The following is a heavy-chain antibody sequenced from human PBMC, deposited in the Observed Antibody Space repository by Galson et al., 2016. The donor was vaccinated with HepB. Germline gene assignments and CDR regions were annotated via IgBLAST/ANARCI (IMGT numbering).Heavy chain of an antibody. V-gene: IGHV4-31*03. J-gene: IGHJ4*02. D-gene: IGHD1-26*01. Sequence: LSLTCSVSGVSISSYGSFWSWIRQHPVKGLEWIGYIYYTGSTQYNPSLRSRITISLDTSQNQISLRLPSVTDADTAVYYCARDGRWELLVGGFDYWGQGTLVTVSS. CDR2: IYYTGST. CDR1: GVSISSYGSF. CDR3: ARDGRWELLVGGFDY.